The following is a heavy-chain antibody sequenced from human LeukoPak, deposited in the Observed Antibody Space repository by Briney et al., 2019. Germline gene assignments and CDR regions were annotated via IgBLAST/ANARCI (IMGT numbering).Heavy chain of an antibody. D-gene: IGHD3-22*01. Sequence: GGSLRLSCVASGITFSSYSMNWVRQAPGKGLEWVSYISSFSGTINYADSVKGRFTISRDNSKNTLYLQMNSLRAEDTAVYYCAKVPPTYYYDSRGDAFDIWGQGTMVTVSS. V-gene: IGHV3-48*01. J-gene: IGHJ3*02. CDR3: AKVPPTYYYDSRGDAFDI. CDR1: GITFSSYS. CDR2: ISSFSGTI.